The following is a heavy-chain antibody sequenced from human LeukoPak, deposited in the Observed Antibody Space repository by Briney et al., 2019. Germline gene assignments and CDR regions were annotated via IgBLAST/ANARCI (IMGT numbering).Heavy chain of an antibody. D-gene: IGHD2-2*01. Sequence: ASVKVSCKASGYTFTSYDINWVRQATGQGLEWMGWMNPNSGNTGYAQKFQGRVTMTRNTSISTAYMELSSLRSEDTAVYYCARGRYCSSTSCYREPNWFDPWGQGTLVTGSS. CDR3: ARGRYCSSTSCYREPNWFDP. CDR1: GYTFTSYD. CDR2: MNPNSGNT. V-gene: IGHV1-8*01. J-gene: IGHJ5*02.